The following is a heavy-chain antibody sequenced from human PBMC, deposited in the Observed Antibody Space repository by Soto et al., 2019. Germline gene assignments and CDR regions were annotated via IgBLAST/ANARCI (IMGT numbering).Heavy chain of an antibody. Sequence: SETLSLTCPVSGGSISSYYWSWIRQPPGKGLEWIGYIYYSGSTNYNPSLKSRVTISVDTSKNQFSLKLSSVTAADTAVYYCARGYSGPWGQGTLVTVSS. D-gene: IGHD6-13*01. J-gene: IGHJ5*02. V-gene: IGHV4-59*01. CDR2: IYYSGST. CDR3: ARGYSGP. CDR1: GGSISSYY.